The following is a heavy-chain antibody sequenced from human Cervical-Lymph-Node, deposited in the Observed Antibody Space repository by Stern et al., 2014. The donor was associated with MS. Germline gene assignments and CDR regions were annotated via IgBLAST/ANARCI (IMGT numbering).Heavy chain of an antibody. CDR1: GFSLSTSGVG. Sequence: ESGPTLVKPTQTLTLTCTFSGFSLSTSGVGVGWIRQPPGKALEWLGLLYWGDDKRYSPSLKSRLTITKDTSKNQVVLTMTNMDPVDTATYYCAHGLEIRLWAAYWGQGTLVTVSS. CDR3: AHGLEIRLWAAY. D-gene: IGHD5-18*01. CDR2: LYWGDDK. J-gene: IGHJ4*02. V-gene: IGHV2-5*02.